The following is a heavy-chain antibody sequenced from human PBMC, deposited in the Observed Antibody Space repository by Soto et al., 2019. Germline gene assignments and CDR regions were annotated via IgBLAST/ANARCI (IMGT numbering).Heavy chain of an antibody. J-gene: IGHJ4*02. V-gene: IGHV1-2*04. D-gene: IGHD6-13*01. CDR1: GYTFTGYY. CDR2: INPNSGGT. CDR3: ARGYSSSWYYSGNKIDY. Sequence: ASVKVTCKATGYTFTGYYIHCVRQAPGQGLEWMGWINPNSGGTNYAQKFQGWVTMTRDTSTSTAYMELSRLRSDDTAVYYCARGYSSSWYYSGNKIDYWGQGTLVTVSS.